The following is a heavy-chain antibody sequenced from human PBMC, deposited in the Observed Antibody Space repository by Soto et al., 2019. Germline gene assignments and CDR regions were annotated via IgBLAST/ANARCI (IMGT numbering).Heavy chain of an antibody. CDR2: SRNKANSYTT. J-gene: IGHJ6*02. D-gene: IGHD2-15*01. V-gene: IGHV3-72*01. CDR1: GFIFSDRY. Sequence: EVQLVASGGGLVQPGGSLRLSCAASGFIFSDRYMDWVRQAPGKGLEWLGRSRNKANSYTTDYAASVKGRFTVSRDDSKNSLYLQMNSLKTEDTAVYYCTSAVAATRASGLDVWGQGTTVTVSS. CDR3: TSAVAATRASGLDV.